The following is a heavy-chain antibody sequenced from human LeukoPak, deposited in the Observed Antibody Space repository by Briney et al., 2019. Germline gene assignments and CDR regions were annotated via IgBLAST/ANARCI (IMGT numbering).Heavy chain of an antibody. CDR2: INHSGST. CDR3: AMRPYCSSTSCYRSSYYYYMDV. CDR1: GGSFSGYY. J-gene: IGHJ6*03. V-gene: IGHV4-34*01. Sequence: SETLSLTCAVYGGSFSGYYWSWIRQPPGKGLEWIGEINHSGSTNYNPSLKSRVTISVDTSKNQFSLKLSSVTAADTAVYYCAMRPYCSSTSCYRSSYYYYMDVWGKGTTVTVSS. D-gene: IGHD2-2*02.